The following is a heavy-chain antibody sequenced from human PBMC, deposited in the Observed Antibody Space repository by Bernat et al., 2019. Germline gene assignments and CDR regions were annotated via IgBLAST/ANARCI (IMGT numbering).Heavy chain of an antibody. V-gene: IGHV3-30*18. D-gene: IGHD2/OR15-2a*01. CDR3: AKGGEYFDY. CDR2: ISYDGSNK. CDR1: GFTFSSYG. J-gene: IGHJ4*02. Sequence: QVQLVESGGGVVQPGRSLRLSCAASGFTFSSYGMHWVRQAPGKGLEWVAVISYDGSNKYYADSVKGRFTISRDNSKNTLYLQMNSLGAEDTAVYYCAKGGEYFDYWGQGTLVTVSS.